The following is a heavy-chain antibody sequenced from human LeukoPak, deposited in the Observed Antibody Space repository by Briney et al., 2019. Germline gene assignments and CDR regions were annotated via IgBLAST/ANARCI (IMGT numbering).Heavy chain of an antibody. V-gene: IGHV3-30*04. CDR1: GFTFSSYA. CDR2: ISYDGSNK. CDR3: ARDLPSSGWPRDY. D-gene: IGHD6-19*01. Sequence: GGSLRLSCAASGFTFSSYAMHWVRQAPGKGLEWVAVISYDGSNKYYADSVKGRFTISRDNSKNTLYLQMNSLRAEDTAVYYCARDLPSSGWPRDYWGQGTLVTVSS. J-gene: IGHJ4*02.